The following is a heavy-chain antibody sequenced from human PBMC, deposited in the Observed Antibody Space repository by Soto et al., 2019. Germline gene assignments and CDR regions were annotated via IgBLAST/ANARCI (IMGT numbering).Heavy chain of an antibody. J-gene: IGHJ3*02. CDR3: AHRREVATIISDAFDI. D-gene: IGHD5-12*01. CDR2: IYWDDDK. CDR1: GISLSTDAVG. Sequence: QITLKESGPTLVKPTQTLTLTCTFSGISLSTDAVGVAWIRQPPGKALEWLALIYWDDDKRYSPSLKSRLTIIKDTSKNQVVLTMTNMDPVDTATYYCAHRREVATIISDAFDIWGPGTSVTVSS. V-gene: IGHV2-5*02.